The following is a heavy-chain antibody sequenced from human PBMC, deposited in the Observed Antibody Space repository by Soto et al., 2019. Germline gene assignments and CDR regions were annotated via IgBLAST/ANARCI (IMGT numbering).Heavy chain of an antibody. CDR1: GFTFSTYA. V-gene: IGHV3-30*03. D-gene: IGHD3-10*01. CDR3: VRPRVRGGPDFGY. Sequence: QVQLVESGGGVVQPGRSLRLSCAASGFTFSTYAMHWVRQAPGKGLEWVAILSYDGTITYYADSVKGRFTISRDTSKNTLYLQMNRLRDEDTAVYYCVRPRVRGGPDFGYWGQGALVTVAS. CDR2: LSYDGTIT. J-gene: IGHJ4*02.